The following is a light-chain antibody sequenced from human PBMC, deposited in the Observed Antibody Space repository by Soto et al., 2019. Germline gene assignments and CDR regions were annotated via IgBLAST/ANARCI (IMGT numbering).Light chain of an antibody. V-gene: IGKV1-39*01. CDR1: QSISSY. Sequence: IQLTQSPSSLSASVGDRVTITCRASQSISSYLNWYQQKPGQAPKLLIYAASSLQRGVPSRFSGSGSGTDFTLTISSLQPEDFATFYCQQSFSTPRTFGQGTRLEIK. J-gene: IGKJ5*01. CDR2: AAS. CDR3: QQSFSTPRT.